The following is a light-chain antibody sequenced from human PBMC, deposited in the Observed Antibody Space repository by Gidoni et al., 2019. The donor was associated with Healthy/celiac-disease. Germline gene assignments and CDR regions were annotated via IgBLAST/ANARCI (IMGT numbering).Light chain of an antibody. Sequence: IQITQSPSSLSASVGDRVTITCRASQSISSYVNWYQQKPGKAPKLLIYAASSLQSGVPSRLSGSGSGTDFTLTISSLQPEDFATYYCQQSYSTPLTFGGGTKVEIK. J-gene: IGKJ4*01. CDR1: QSISSY. CDR3: QQSYSTPLT. CDR2: AAS. V-gene: IGKV1-39*01.